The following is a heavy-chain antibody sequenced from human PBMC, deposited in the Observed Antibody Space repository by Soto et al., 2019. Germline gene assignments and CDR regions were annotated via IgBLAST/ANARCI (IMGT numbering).Heavy chain of an antibody. Sequence: SETLSLTCTVSVGSISSYYWSGIRQPPGKGLEWMGYIDYSGSTNYNPSLKSRVTLSVDTSKNQFSLKLSSVTAAATAVYDCGGLHLSGGIHWFDAWGQGSQVKVS. CDR2: IDYSGST. J-gene: IGHJ5*02. D-gene: IGHD2-15*01. V-gene: IGHV4-59*08. CDR1: VGSISSYY. CDR3: GGLHLSGGIHWFDA.